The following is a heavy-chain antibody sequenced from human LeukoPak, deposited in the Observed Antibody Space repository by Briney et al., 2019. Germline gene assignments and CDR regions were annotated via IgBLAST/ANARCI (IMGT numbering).Heavy chain of an antibody. Sequence: PGGSLRLSCAASGFTFSSYWMTWVRQAPGMGLEWVANLNQDGSDKYYVDSVKGRFTISRDNTKNSLYLQMNSLRAEDTAVYYCARVSSGWYSLDYWGQGTLVTVSS. CDR1: GFTFSSYW. CDR2: LNQDGSDK. V-gene: IGHV3-7*04. J-gene: IGHJ4*02. CDR3: ARVSSGWYSLDY. D-gene: IGHD6-19*01.